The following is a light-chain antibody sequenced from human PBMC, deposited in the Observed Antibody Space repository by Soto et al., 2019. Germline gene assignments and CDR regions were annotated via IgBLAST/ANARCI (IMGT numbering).Light chain of an antibody. J-gene: IGKJ3*01. V-gene: IGKV3D-15*01. CDR3: QQYNNWPTFT. CDR1: QSYGGY. CDR2: DPX. Sequence: EIVLTQSPATLSLSAGERATVTXRASQSYGGYLAWYQQEPGXXTRLXXXDPXSRATGIPDRFIGSGSGTEFTLTISSLQSEDFSVYYCQQYNNWPTFTFGPGTKVDIK.